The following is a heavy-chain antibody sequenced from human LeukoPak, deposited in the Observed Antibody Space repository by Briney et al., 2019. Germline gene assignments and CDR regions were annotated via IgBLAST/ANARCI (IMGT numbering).Heavy chain of an antibody. D-gene: IGHD6-19*01. CDR3: ARGASSGWEEYFQH. Sequence: GGSLRLSCAASGFTVSSNYMSWVRQAPGKGLGWVSVIYSGGSTYYADSVKGRFTISRDNSKNTLYLQMNSLRAEDTAVYYCARGASSGWEEYFQHWGQGTLVTVSS. V-gene: IGHV3-53*01. J-gene: IGHJ1*01. CDR1: GFTVSSNY. CDR2: IYSGGST.